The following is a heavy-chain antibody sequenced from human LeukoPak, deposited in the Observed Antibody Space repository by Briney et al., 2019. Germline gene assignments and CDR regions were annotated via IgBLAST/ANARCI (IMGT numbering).Heavy chain of an antibody. J-gene: IGHJ5*02. CDR2: IYYSGST. Sequence: SETLSLTCTVSGGSISSSSYYWGWIRQPPGKGLEWIGSIYYSGSTYYNPSLKSRVTISEDTSKNQFSLKLSSVTAADTAVYYCARRRYYGSGRHNWFDPWGQGTLVTVSS. V-gene: IGHV4-39*07. CDR1: GGSISSSSYY. D-gene: IGHD3-10*01. CDR3: ARRRYYGSGRHNWFDP.